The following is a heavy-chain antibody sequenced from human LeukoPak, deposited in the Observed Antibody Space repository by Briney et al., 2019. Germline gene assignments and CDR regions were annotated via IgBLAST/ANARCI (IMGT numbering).Heavy chain of an antibody. D-gene: IGHD5-18*01. CDR2: MNPNSGNT. Sequence: GSSVNVSCKASGGTFSSYAISWVRQATGQGLEWMGWMNPNSGNTGYAQKFQGRVTMTRNTSISTAYMELSSLRSEDTAVYYCASGLWTRYYGMDVWGQGTTVTVSS. V-gene: IGHV1-8*02. CDR1: GGTFSSYA. J-gene: IGHJ6*02. CDR3: ASGLWTRYYGMDV.